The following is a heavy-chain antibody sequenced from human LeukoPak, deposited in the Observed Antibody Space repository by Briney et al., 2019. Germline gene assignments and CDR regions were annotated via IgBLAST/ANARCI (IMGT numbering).Heavy chain of an antibody. J-gene: IGHJ4*02. CDR3: ARAPLLLWFGELRVD. D-gene: IGHD3-10*01. V-gene: IGHV3-48*01. Sequence: PGGSLRLSCAASGFTFSSYSMNWVRQAPGKGLEWVSYISSSSSTIYYADSVKGRFTISRDNAKNSLYLQMNSLRAEDTAVYYCARAPLLLWFGELRVDWGQGTLVTVSS. CDR2: ISSSSSTI. CDR1: GFTFSSYS.